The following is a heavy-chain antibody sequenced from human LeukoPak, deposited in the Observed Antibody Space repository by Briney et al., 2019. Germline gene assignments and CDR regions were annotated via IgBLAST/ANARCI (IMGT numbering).Heavy chain of an antibody. Sequence: GGSLRLSCAASGFTFSSYAMSWVRQAPGKGLEWVSAISGSGGSTYYADSVKGRFTISRDNSKNTLYLQMNSLRAEDTAVYYCASRDYVWGSYRDYFDYWGQGTLVTVSS. J-gene: IGHJ4*02. CDR2: ISGSGGST. V-gene: IGHV3-23*01. CDR3: ASRDYVWGSYRDYFDY. D-gene: IGHD3-16*02. CDR1: GFTFSSYA.